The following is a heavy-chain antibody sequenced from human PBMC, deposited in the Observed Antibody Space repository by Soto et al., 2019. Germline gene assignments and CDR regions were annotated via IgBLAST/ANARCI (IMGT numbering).Heavy chain of an antibody. CDR1: GFTFDDYA. V-gene: IGHV3-9*01. Sequence: GGSLRLSCAASGFTFDDYAMHWVRQAPGKGLEWVSGISWNSGSIGYADSVKGRFTISRDNAKNSLYLQMNSLRAEDTALYYCAKDNYYDSSGYYDYWGQGTLVTVSS. CDR2: ISWNSGSI. J-gene: IGHJ4*02. CDR3: AKDNYYDSSGYYDY. D-gene: IGHD3-22*01.